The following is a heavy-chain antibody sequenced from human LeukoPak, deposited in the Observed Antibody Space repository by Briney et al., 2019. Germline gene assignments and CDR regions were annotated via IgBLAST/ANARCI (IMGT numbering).Heavy chain of an antibody. CDR2: ISGSGGST. CDR1: AFTFSSYA. CDR3: AKEGSDYYDSRGYPNWFAP. J-gene: IGHJ5*02. V-gene: IGHV3-23*01. Sequence: GGSLRLSCAASAFTFSSYAMSWVRQAPGKGLEWVSAISGSGGSTYYADSVKGRFTVSRDNSKNTLFLQMNSLRTEDTAVYYCAKEGSDYYDSRGYPNWFAPWGQGTLVTVSS. D-gene: IGHD3-22*01.